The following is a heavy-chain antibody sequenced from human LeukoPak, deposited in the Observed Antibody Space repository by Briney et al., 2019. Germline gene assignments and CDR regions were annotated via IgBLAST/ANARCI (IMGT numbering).Heavy chain of an antibody. V-gene: IGHV3-30*03. CDR1: GFTFSSYG. D-gene: IGHD1-26*01. Sequence: GGSLRLSCAASGFTFSSYGMHWVRQAPGKGLEWVAFISYGGSNDYYADSVKGRFTISRDNSKNTLYLQMNSLRAEDTAVYYCGSGNYLVYWGQGTLVTVSS. CDR3: GSGNYLVY. J-gene: IGHJ4*02. CDR2: ISYGGSND.